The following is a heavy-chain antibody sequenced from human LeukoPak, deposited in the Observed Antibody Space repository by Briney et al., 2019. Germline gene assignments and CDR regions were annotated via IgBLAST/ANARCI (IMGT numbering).Heavy chain of an antibody. V-gene: IGHV4-39*01. D-gene: IGHD3-10*01. Sequence: SEILSLTCTVSGGSISSSSYYWGWIRQPPGKGLEWIGSIYYSGSTYYNPSLKSRVTISVDTSKNQFSLKLSSVTAADTAVYYCGVPGGGYQNHGFDYWGQGTLVTVSS. CDR1: GGSISSSSYY. CDR2: IYYSGST. CDR3: GVPGGGYQNHGFDY. J-gene: IGHJ4*02.